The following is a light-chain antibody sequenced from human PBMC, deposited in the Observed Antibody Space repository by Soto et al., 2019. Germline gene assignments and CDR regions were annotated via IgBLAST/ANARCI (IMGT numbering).Light chain of an antibody. Sequence: IVMTQSPDTLSVSPGDRATLTCRASESVRNNLAWYQRRPGQAPRLLIYGASTRATGIPARFSGSGSVTEFTLTISSLQSEDFAVYYCQQYVNWPPWTFGQGTKVEIK. CDR1: ESVRNN. V-gene: IGKV3-15*01. J-gene: IGKJ1*01. CDR2: GAS. CDR3: QQYVNWPPWT.